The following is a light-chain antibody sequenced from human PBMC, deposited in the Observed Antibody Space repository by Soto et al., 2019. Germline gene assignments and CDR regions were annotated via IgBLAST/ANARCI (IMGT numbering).Light chain of an antibody. J-gene: IGKJ1*01. CDR2: KAS. CDR1: QSINTW. Sequence: DIQMTQSPSTLSASVGDRVTITCRASQSINTWLAWYQQKPGEAPKLLIYKASSLKSGVPSRFSGSGSGTEFTLTISSLQPDDFVTYYCQQYNSFWTFGQGTKVEI. CDR3: QQYNSFWT. V-gene: IGKV1-5*03.